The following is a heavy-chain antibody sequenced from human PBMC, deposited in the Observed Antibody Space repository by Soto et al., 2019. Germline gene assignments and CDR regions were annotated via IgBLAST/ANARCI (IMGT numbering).Heavy chain of an antibody. CDR3: AKGQYYDFWSGPGYYGMDV. CDR2: ISGSGGST. D-gene: IGHD3-3*01. Sequence: GGSLRLSCAASGFTFSSYAMSWVRQAPGKGLEWVSAISGSGGSTYYADYVKGRFTISRDNSKNTLYLQMNSLRAEDTAVFYCAKGQYYDFWSGPGYYGMDVWGQGTTVTVSS. CDR1: GFTFSSYA. J-gene: IGHJ6*02. V-gene: IGHV3-23*01.